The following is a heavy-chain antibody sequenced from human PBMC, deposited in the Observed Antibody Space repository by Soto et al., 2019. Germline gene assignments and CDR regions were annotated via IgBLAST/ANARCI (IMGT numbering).Heavy chain of an antibody. D-gene: IGHD6-19*01. CDR3: ASGLRSAYSSGYPLFAD. Sequence: QVQLVESGGGLVKPGGCLRLSCAASGFTFSDYYMSWIRQAPGKGLEWISYITSGGDTIYYADSVKGRFTVSRDNAKNSLYLQMNGLRAEDTAVYFCASGLRSAYSSGYPLFADWGQGTLVTVSS. J-gene: IGHJ4*02. CDR1: GFTFSDYY. CDR2: ITSGGDTI. V-gene: IGHV3-11*01.